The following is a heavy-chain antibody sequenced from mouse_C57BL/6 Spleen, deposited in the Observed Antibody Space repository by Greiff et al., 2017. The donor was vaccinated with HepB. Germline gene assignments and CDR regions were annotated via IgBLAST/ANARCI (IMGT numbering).Heavy chain of an antibody. CDR3: ARNYGSRAPFAY. Sequence: QVQLQQPGAELVRPGTSVKLSCTASGYTFTSYWMHWVKQRPGQGLEWIGVIDPSDSYTNYNQKFKGKATLTVDTSSSTAYMQLSSLTSEDSAVYYCARNYGSRAPFAYWGQGTLVTVSA. D-gene: IGHD1-1*01. V-gene: IGHV1-59*01. CDR2: IDPSDSYT. CDR1: GYTFTSYW. J-gene: IGHJ3*01.